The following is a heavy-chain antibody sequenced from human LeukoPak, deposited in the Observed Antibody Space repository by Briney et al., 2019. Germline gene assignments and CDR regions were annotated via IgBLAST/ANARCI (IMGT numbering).Heavy chain of an antibody. J-gene: IGHJ3*02. D-gene: IGHD3-22*01. CDR3: AREDTMIVVGVLARASDI. Sequence: SVKVSCKASGGTFSSYAISWVRQAPGQGLEWMGGIIPIFGTANYAQKFQGRVTITADESTSTAYMELSSLRSEDTAVYYCAREDTMIVVGVLARASDIWGQGTMVTVSS. V-gene: IGHV1-69*01. CDR2: IIPIFGTA. CDR1: GGTFSSYA.